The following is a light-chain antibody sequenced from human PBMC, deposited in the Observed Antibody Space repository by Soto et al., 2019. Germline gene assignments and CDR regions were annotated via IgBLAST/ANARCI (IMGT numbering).Light chain of an antibody. CDR3: TSYTTSSTRV. V-gene: IGLV2-14*01. Sequence: QSALTQPASVSGSPGQSIAISCTGTSSDVGIYNYVSWYQQHPGKVPKLIIYEVTNRPSGGSNRFSGSKSGNTASLIISGLQAEDEDDYYCTSYTTSSTRVFGTGTKLTVL. CDR2: EVT. J-gene: IGLJ1*01. CDR1: SSDVGIYNY.